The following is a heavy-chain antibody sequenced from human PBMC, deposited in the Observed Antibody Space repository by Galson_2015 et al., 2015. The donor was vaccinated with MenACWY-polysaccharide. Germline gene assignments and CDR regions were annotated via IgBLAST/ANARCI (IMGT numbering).Heavy chain of an antibody. CDR1: GYSFSIYW. D-gene: IGHD3-10*01. Sequence: QSGAEVKKPGESLKISCKTSGYSFSIYWIAWLRLMPGKGLEWMGIIYPGDSDTRYSPSFQGQVTISADKSTSTSYLQWSGLKASDNALYYCVRRVPYGSGTNYVFDQWGQGTLVTVSA. CDR2: IYPGDSDT. CDR3: VRRVPYGSGTNYVFDQ. V-gene: IGHV5-51*01. J-gene: IGHJ4*02.